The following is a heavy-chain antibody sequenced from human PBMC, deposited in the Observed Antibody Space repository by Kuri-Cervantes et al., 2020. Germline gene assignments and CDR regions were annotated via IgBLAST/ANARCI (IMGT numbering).Heavy chain of an antibody. J-gene: IGHJ3*02. CDR2: IGTAGDT. Sequence: GESLKISCAASGFTFSSYDMHWVRQATGKGLEWVSAIGTAGDTYYPGSVKGRFTISRENAKNSLYLQTNSLRAGDTAVYYCARASGSYYDAFDIWGQGTMVTVSS. CDR3: ARASGSYYDAFDI. V-gene: IGHV3-13*01. CDR1: GFTFSSYD. D-gene: IGHD1-26*01.